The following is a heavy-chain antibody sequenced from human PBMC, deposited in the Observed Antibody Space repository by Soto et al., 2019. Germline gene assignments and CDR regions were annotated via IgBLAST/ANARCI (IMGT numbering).Heavy chain of an antibody. CDR2: IYPGDSDT. J-gene: IGHJ3*02. D-gene: IGHD5-12*01. CDR1: GYSFTSYW. CDR3: ARQGYAGNSRVDAFDI. Sequence: PWESLKISCKGSGYSFTSYWIGWVRQMPGKGLEWMGIIYPGDSDTRYSPSFQGQVTISADKSISTAYLQWSSLKASDTAMYYCARQGYAGNSRVDAFDIWGQGTMVTVSS. V-gene: IGHV5-51*01.